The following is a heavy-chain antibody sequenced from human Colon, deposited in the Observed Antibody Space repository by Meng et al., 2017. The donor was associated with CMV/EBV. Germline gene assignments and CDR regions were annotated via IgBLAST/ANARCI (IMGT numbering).Heavy chain of an antibody. V-gene: IGHV3-21*01. CDR1: GFTFSSYS. Sequence: GESLKISCAASGFTFSSYSMNWVRQAPGKGLEWVSSISSSSSYIYYADSVKGRFTISRDNAKNSLYLQMNSLRAEDTAVYYCARKMVGATLDYWGQGTLVTAPQ. J-gene: IGHJ4*02. CDR2: ISSSSSYI. CDR3: ARKMVGATLDY. D-gene: IGHD1-26*01.